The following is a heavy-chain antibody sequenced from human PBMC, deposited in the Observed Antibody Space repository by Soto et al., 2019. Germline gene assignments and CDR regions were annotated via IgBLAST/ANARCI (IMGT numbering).Heavy chain of an antibody. D-gene: IGHD2-15*01. CDR3: ARGANFYYYGMDV. Sequence: SETLSLTCTVSGGSISSYYWSWIRQPPGKGLEWIGYIYYSGSTNYNPSLKSRVTISVDTSKNQFSLKLSSVTAADTAVYYCARGANFYYYGMDVWGQGTTVTVSS. CDR1: GGSISSYY. J-gene: IGHJ6*02. CDR2: IYYSGST. V-gene: IGHV4-59*01.